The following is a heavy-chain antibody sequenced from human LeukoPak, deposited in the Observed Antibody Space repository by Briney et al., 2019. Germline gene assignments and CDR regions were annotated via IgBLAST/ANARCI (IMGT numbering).Heavy chain of an antibody. CDR1: GGSMSNNY. D-gene: IGHD6-19*01. J-gene: IGHJ5*02. CDR3: ARGGWSHDS. Sequence: SETLSLTCTVSGGSMSNNYWSWIRQPPGRGLEWIGYIYYSGSTNYNPSLKSRVTMSVDTSKNQFSLKLNSVTAADTAVFYCARGGWSHDSWGQGTLVTVSS. CDR2: IYYSGST. V-gene: IGHV4-59*01.